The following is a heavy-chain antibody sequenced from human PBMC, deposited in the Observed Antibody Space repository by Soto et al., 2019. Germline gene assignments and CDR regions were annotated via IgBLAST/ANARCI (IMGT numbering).Heavy chain of an antibody. Sequence: ASVKVSCKASGYTFTSYGISWVRQAPGQGLEWMGWISAYNGNTNYAQKLQGRVTMTTDTSTSTAYMELRSLRSDDTAVYYCARGGYCSSTSCKRGAFDIWGQGTMVTVSS. CDR1: GYTFTSYG. V-gene: IGHV1-18*01. D-gene: IGHD2-2*01. J-gene: IGHJ3*02. CDR2: ISAYNGNT. CDR3: ARGGYCSSTSCKRGAFDI.